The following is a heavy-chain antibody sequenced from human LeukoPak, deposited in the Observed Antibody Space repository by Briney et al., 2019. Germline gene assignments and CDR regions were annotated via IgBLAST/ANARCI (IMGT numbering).Heavy chain of an antibody. CDR3: ARDDPTAEGWFDP. Sequence: SETLSLTXTVSGGSISSGSYYWSWIRQPAGKGLEWIGRIYTSGSTNYNPSLKSRVTISVDTSKNQFSLKLSSVTAADTAVYYCARDDPTAEGWFDPWGQGTLVTVSS. CDR2: IYTSGST. J-gene: IGHJ5*02. V-gene: IGHV4-61*02. CDR1: GGSISSGSYY.